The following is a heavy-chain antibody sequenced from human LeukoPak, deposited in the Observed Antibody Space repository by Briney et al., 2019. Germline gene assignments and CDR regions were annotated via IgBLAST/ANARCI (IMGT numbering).Heavy chain of an antibody. D-gene: IGHD2-2*01. CDR3: ARGRCSSTSCYYYYGMDV. Sequence: SETLSLTCAVYGGSFSGYYWSWIRQPPGKGLEWIGEINHSGSTNYNPSLKSRVTISVDTSKNQFSLKLSSVTAADTAVYYCARGRCSSTSCYYYYGMDVWGQGTTVTVSS. CDR2: INHSGST. CDR1: GGSFSGYY. V-gene: IGHV4-34*01. J-gene: IGHJ6*02.